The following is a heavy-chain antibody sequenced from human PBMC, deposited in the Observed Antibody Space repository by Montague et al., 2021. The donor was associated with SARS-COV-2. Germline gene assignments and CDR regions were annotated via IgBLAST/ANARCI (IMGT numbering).Heavy chain of an antibody. CDR1: GGSISSYY. D-gene: IGHD3-3*01. Sequence: SETLSLTCTVSGGSISSYYWSWIRQPPGKGLEWIGYIYYSGSTNYNPSLKSRVTISVDTSKNQFSLELSSVTAADTAVYYCARDRLNTIFGVVINDAFDIWGQGTMVTVSS. J-gene: IGHJ3*02. V-gene: IGHV4-59*01. CDR2: IYYSGST. CDR3: ARDRLNTIFGVVINDAFDI.